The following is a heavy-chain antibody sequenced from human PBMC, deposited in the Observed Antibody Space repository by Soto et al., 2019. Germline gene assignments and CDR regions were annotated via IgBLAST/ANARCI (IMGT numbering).Heavy chain of an antibody. CDR1: GGSISSGGYS. D-gene: IGHD5-12*01. CDR3: ARASYSGYDFDY. J-gene: IGHJ4*02. V-gene: IGHV4-30-2*01. CDR2: INHSGST. Sequence: QLQLQESGSGLVKPSQTLSLTCAVSGGSISSGGYSWSWIRQPPGKGLEWIGYINHSGSTYYNPSLKSRVTISVDGSKNQFSLKLSSVTAADTAVYYCARASYSGYDFDYWGQGTLVTVSS.